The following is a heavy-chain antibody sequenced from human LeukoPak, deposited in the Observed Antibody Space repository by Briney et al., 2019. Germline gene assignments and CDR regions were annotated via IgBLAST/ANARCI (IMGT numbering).Heavy chain of an antibody. J-gene: IGHJ5*02. V-gene: IGHV4-34*01. CDR2: INHSGST. CDR3: ARGEYGNQRSNNWFDP. Sequence: SETLSLTYAVYGGSFSAYYWTWIRQPPGKGLEWIGEINHSGSTNYSPSLKSRVTISIDTSKNQFSLKLRSVTAADTAVYYCARGEYGNQRSNNWFDPWGQGTLVTVSS. D-gene: IGHD4-11*01. CDR1: GGSFSAYY.